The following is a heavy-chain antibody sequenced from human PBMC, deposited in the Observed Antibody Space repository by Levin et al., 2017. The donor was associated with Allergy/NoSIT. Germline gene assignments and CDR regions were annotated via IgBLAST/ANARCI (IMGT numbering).Heavy chain of an antibody. D-gene: IGHD1-14*01. J-gene: IGHJ6*02. CDR3: ARDASNQRGKYYYGMDV. V-gene: IGHV4-59*01. CDR2: IYYTGST. Sequence: PSETLSLTCTVSGGSISGYFWSWIRQPPGKGLEWIGYIYYTGSTKYNPSLKSRVTISVDTSKNEISLKLTSVTAADTAVYYCARDASNQRGKYYYGMDVWGQGTTVTVSS. CDR1: GGSISGYF.